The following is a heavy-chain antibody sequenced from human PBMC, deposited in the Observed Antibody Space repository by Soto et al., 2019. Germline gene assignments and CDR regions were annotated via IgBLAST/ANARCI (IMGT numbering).Heavy chain of an antibody. CDR2: IHRDGSST. J-gene: IGHJ3*01. Sequence: EVQLVESGGGLVQPGGSLRLPGVAFDLTLSYYWLNWVGQVPGKGLGWVSGIHRDGSSTTNADSVKGRFTISRDNAKNTLYLQMASLRVEDTAVYYCARGDVGAFDLWGQGTMVTVSS. CDR3: ARGDVGAFDL. CDR1: DLTLSYYW. V-gene: IGHV3-74*03. D-gene: IGHD1-26*01.